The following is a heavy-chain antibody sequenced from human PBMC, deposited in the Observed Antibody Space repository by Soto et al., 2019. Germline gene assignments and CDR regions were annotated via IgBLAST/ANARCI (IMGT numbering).Heavy chain of an antibody. Sequence: QLQLQESGPGLVKPSETLSLTCTVSGGSISDDTYYWGWIRQPPGKGLEWIGSMYYSGTSSYNPSHKSRVSMSVDTSKKQLSLRLTSVTAADTAVYYCARLHRHSPNCVPLDPWGQGTLVTVSS. D-gene: IGHD1-1*01. CDR2: MYYSGTS. CDR3: ARLHRHSPNCVPLDP. V-gene: IGHV4-39*01. J-gene: IGHJ5*02. CDR1: GGSISDDTYY.